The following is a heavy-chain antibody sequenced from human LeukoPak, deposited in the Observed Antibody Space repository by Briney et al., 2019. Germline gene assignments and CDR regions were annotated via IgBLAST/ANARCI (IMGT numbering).Heavy chain of an antibody. CDR3: ASAKYYYDSSAPFDY. J-gene: IGHJ4*02. D-gene: IGHD3-22*01. CDR2: INPNSGGR. CDR1: GYTFTGYY. Sequence: ASVKVSCKASGYTFTGYYMHWVRQAPAQGLEGMGWINPNSGGRNYAQKFQGRVTMTRDTSISTAYMELSRLRSDDTAVYYCASAKYYYDSSAPFDYWGQGPLVTVSS. V-gene: IGHV1-2*02.